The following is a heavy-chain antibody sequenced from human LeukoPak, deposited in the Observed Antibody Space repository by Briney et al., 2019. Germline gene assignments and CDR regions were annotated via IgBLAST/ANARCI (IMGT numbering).Heavy chain of an antibody. Sequence: GGSLRLSCAASGFTFSGYYMSWIRQAPGKGLEWVSYISSSGSTIYYADSVKGRFTISRDNAKNTLYLQMNSLRAEDTAVYYCARGGSYYDILTGYYNFDYWGQGTLVTVSS. CDR2: ISSSGSTI. CDR3: ARGGSYYDILTGYYNFDY. D-gene: IGHD3-9*01. CDR1: GFTFSGYY. J-gene: IGHJ4*02. V-gene: IGHV3-11*01.